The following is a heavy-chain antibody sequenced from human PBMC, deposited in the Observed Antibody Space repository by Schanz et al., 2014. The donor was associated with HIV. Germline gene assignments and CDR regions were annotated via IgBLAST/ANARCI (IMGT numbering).Heavy chain of an antibody. D-gene: IGHD2-21*02. CDR3: ARETRSCGGDCYPLDY. J-gene: IGHJ4*02. Sequence: EVQVVESGGGLVKPGGSLRLSCAASGFTFSSFSMNWVRQAPGKGLEWVSSISRSSSYMYYADSVKGRFTISRDNAKNSLYLQMNSLRPEDTAVYYCARETRSCGGDCYPLDYWGQGTLVTVSS. CDR2: ISRSSSYM. CDR1: GFTFSSFS. V-gene: IGHV3-21*01.